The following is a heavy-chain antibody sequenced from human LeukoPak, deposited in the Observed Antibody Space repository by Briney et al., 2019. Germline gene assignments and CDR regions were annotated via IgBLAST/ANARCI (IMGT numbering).Heavy chain of an antibody. CDR1: GYTLTELS. J-gene: IGHJ6*02. Sequence: ASVKVSCKVSGYTLTELSMHWVRQAPGKGLEWMGGFDPEDGETIYAQKFQGRVTMTEDTSTDTAYMELSSLRSEDTAVYYCATNNGDYYYYGMDVWGQGTTVTVSS. V-gene: IGHV1-24*01. CDR3: ATNNGDYYYYGMDV. CDR2: FDPEDGET. D-gene: IGHD4-17*01.